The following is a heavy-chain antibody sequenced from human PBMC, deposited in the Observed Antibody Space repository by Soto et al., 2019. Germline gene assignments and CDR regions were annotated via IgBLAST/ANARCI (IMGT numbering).Heavy chain of an antibody. J-gene: IGHJ4*02. D-gene: IGHD4-17*01. Sequence: EVQLVESGGGLVKPGGSLRLSCAASGFTFSSYSMNWVRQAPGKGLEWVSSISSSSSYIYYADSVKGRFTISRDNAKNSLYLQMNSLRAEDTAVYYWAREFDYGDYINLDYWGQGTLVTVSS. V-gene: IGHV3-21*01. CDR3: AREFDYGDYINLDY. CDR2: ISSSSSYI. CDR1: GFTFSSYS.